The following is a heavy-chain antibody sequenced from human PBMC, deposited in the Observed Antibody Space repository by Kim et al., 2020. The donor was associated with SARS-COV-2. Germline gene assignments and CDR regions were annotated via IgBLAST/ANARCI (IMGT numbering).Heavy chain of an antibody. CDR3: ARHETVRGVFNRPAALFDY. V-gene: IGHV4-39*01. J-gene: IGHJ4*02. CDR2: IYYSGST. Sequence: SETLSLTCTVSGGSISSSSYYWGWIRQPPGKGLEWIGSIYYSGSTYYNPSLKSRVTISVDTSKNQFSLKLSSVTAADTAMYYCARHETVRGVFNRPAALFDYWGQGTLVTVSS. CDR1: GGSISSSSYY. D-gene: IGHD3-10*01.